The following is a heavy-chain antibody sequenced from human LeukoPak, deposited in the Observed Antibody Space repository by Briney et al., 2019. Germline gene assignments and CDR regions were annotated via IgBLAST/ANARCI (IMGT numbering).Heavy chain of an antibody. CDR1: GGSISSYY. J-gene: IGHJ4*02. Sequence: SETLSLTCTVSGGSISSYYWSWIRQPPGKGLEWIGYIYYSGSTNYNPSLKSRVTTSVDTSKNQFSLKLSSVTAADTAVYYCASSRDGYNRFDYWGQGTLVTVSS. CDR2: IYYSGST. V-gene: IGHV4-59*01. CDR3: ASSRDGYNRFDY. D-gene: IGHD5-24*01.